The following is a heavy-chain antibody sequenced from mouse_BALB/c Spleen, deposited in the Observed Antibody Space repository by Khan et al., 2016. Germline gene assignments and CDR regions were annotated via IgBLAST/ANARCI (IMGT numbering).Heavy chain of an antibody. V-gene: IGHV3-8*02. CDR2: ISYSGST. CDR3: ARIYDDFYYAMDY. J-gene: IGHJ4*01. Sequence: EVQLQESGPSLVKPSQTLSLTCSVTGDSITSGFWNWIRKFPGNKLEYMGYISYSGSTYYNPSLNSRISITRATSKNQYYLQLNSVTTEDTATYYSARIYDDFYYAMDYWGQGTSVNVSS. CDR1: GDSITSGF. D-gene: IGHD2-3*01.